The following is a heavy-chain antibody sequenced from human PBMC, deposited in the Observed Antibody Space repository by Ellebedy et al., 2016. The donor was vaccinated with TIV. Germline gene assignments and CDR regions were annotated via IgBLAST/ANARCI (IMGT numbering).Heavy chain of an antibody. CDR1: GFSLSTSGMR. CDR2: IDWDDDK. Sequence: SGPTLVXPTQTLTLTCTFSGFSLSTSGMRVSWIRQPPGKALEWLARIDWDDDKFYSTSLKTRLTISKDTSKNQVVLTMTNMDPVDTATYYCAHSPRAGGNDWFDPWGQGTLVTVSS. V-gene: IGHV2-70*04. CDR3: AHSPRAGGNDWFDP. J-gene: IGHJ5*02. D-gene: IGHD3-16*01.